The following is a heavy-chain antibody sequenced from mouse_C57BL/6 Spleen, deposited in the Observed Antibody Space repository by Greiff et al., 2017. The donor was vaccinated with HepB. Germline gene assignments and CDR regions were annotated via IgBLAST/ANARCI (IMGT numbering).Heavy chain of an antibody. Sequence: VQLQQSGTVLARPGASVKMSCKTSGYTFTSYWMHWVKQRPGQGLEWIGAIYPGNSDTSYNQKFKGKAKLTAVTSASTAYMELSSLTNEDSAVYYCTREGPDSSGYLFAYWGQGTLVTVSA. CDR1: GYTFTSYW. CDR2: IYPGNSDT. V-gene: IGHV1-5*01. D-gene: IGHD3-2*02. CDR3: TREGPDSSGYLFAY. J-gene: IGHJ3*01.